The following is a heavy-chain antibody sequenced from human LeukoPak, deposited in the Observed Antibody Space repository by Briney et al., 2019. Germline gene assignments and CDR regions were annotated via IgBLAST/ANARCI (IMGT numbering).Heavy chain of an antibody. V-gene: IGHV3-9*01. D-gene: IGHD2-2*01. CDR1: GFTFDAHA. CDR2: ISWNSANI. CDR3: AKDMFYCSSNSCSLDTNGLDY. Sequence: GGSLRLSCAASGFTFDAHAMHWVRQAPGRGLEWVSGISWNSANIVYADSVRGRFTISRDNAKNSLYLQVNSLRAEDAALYYCAKDMFYCSSNSCSLDTNGLDYWGRGTLVTVSS. J-gene: IGHJ4*02.